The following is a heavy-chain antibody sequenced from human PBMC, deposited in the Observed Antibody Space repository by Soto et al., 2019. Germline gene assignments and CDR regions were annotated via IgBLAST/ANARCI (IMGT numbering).Heavy chain of an antibody. CDR1: GYTFSNYG. D-gene: IGHD1-26*01. V-gene: IGHV1-18*01. CDR2: ISAYNGDT. CDR3: ARDLETTTTRRAFDI. Sequence: QVQLVQSGAEVKKPGASVKVSCKASGYTFSNYGIGWLRQAPGQGLEWLAWISAYNGDTKSAQKLQGRVTVTTDVSTSTAYMELRSLRSDDTAVYYCARDLETTTTRRAFDIWGQGTMVTVSS. J-gene: IGHJ3*02.